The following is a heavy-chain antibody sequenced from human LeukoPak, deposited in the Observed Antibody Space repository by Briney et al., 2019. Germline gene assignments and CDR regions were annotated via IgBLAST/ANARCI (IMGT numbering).Heavy chain of an antibody. CDR1: GGSINNYY. D-gene: IGHD3-16*01. CDR3: ARDRLGGAVASWIPDY. Sequence: SETLSLTCSVSGGSINNYYWSWIRQPPGKRLEWIGSVYHNGSTDYNPSLRSRVTISVDMSKNHFSLKVTSVTAADTAIYYCARDRLGGAVASWIPDYWGQGILVTVSS. V-gene: IGHV4-59*01. J-gene: IGHJ4*02. CDR2: VYHNGST.